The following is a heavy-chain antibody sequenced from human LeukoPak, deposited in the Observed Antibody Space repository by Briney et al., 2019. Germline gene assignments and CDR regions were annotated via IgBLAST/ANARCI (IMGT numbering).Heavy chain of an antibody. Sequence: PGAFLRLSCAASGFIFSNYAMTWVRHAPGKGLEWVSLISGSDSRTYHADSVKGRFTISRDNSKNTLYLQMDSLRAEDTAVYYCAKARFPKGYDSSGGFDYWGQGTLVTVSS. J-gene: IGHJ4*02. CDR1: GFIFSNYA. V-gene: IGHV3-23*01. D-gene: IGHD3-22*01. CDR3: AKARFPKGYDSSGGFDY. CDR2: ISGSDSRT.